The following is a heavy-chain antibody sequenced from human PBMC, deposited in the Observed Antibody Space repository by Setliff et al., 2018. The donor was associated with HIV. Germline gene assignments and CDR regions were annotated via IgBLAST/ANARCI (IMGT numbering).Heavy chain of an antibody. Sequence: PSETLSLTCTVSGGSISSRNYYWAWIRQPPGKGLEWIGEIYHSGSTNYNPSLKSRVTISVDTSENQFSLNLNSVTAADTAVYYCARGQGCGGGCHYAFEMWGQGTMVTVSS. CDR1: GGSISSRNYY. CDR3: ARGQGCGGGCHYAFEM. D-gene: IGHD2-21*02. J-gene: IGHJ3*02. V-gene: IGHV4-39*07. CDR2: IYHSGST.